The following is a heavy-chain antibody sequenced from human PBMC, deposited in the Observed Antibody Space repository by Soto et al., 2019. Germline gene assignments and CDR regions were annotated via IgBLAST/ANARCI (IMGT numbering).Heavy chain of an antibody. D-gene: IGHD3-10*01. V-gene: IGHV2-5*02. Sequence: ITLKESGPTLVKPTQTLTLTCTFSGFSLNTGGVGVGWVRQPRGKAMEWLALIYWDDDERYRPSLRSRLNITKLTINNQVVLTMTNMDPEDTATYYCVRNWRYYGGDYYYGMDAWGQGTTVTVSS. CDR2: IYWDDDE. CDR3: VRNWRYYGGDYYYGMDA. CDR1: GFSLNTGGVG. J-gene: IGHJ6*01.